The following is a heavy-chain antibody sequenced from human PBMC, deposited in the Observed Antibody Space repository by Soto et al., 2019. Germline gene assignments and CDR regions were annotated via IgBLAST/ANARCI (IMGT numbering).Heavy chain of an antibody. CDR1: GGSFSGYY. V-gene: IGHV4-34*01. D-gene: IGHD5-18*01. Sequence: SETLSLTCAVYGGSFSGYYWIWIRQPPGKGLEWIGEINHSGSTNYNPSLKSRVTISVDTSKNQFSLKLSSVTAADTAVYYCARGCGYSYGNPPFYYYYYGMDVWGQGTTVTVSS. CDR3: ARGCGYSYGNPPFYYYYYGMDV. CDR2: INHSGST. J-gene: IGHJ6*02.